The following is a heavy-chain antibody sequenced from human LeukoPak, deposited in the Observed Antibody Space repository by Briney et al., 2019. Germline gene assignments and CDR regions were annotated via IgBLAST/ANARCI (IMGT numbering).Heavy chain of an antibody. V-gene: IGHV4-39*07. CDR3: ARYRRGDYYFDY. CDR2: IYYSGST. CDR1: GGSISSGSYY. J-gene: IGHJ4*02. D-gene: IGHD2-21*02. Sequence: PSETLSLTCTVSGGSISSGSYYWGWIRQPPGKGLEWIGSIYYSGSTYYNPSLKSRVTISVDTSKNQFSLKLSSVTAADTAVYYCARYRRGDYYFDYWGQGTLVTVSS.